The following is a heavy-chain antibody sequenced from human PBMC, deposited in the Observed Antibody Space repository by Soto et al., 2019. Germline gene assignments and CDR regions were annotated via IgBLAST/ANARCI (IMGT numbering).Heavy chain of an antibody. CDR3: ARDSGYGAGNSVNHYIDY. D-gene: IGHD3-10*01. J-gene: IGHJ4*01. Sequence: GGSLRLSCADSGFNFHWYWMSWVRQAPGKGLEWLATIKTDASEKKYVDSVKGRFTMSRDNAKNSVYLQMDSLRTEDTAVYYYARDSGYGAGNSVNHYIDYWGHGTLVTVSS. CDR1: GFNFHWYW. V-gene: IGHV3-7*01. CDR2: IKTDASEK.